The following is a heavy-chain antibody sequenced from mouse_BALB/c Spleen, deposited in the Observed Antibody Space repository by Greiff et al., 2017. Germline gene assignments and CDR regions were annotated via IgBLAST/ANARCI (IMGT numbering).Heavy chain of an antibody. D-gene: IGHD2-14*01. CDR2: IWGDGST. J-gene: IGHJ4*01. Sequence: VQLQQSGPGLVAPSQSLSITCTVSGFSLTGYGVNWVRQPPGKGLEWLGMIWGDGSTDYNSALKSRLSISKDNSKSQVFLKMNSLQTDDTARYYCARDEAYRYDAMDYWGQGTSVTVSS. CDR1: GFSLTGYG. V-gene: IGHV2-6-7*01. CDR3: ARDEAYRYDAMDY.